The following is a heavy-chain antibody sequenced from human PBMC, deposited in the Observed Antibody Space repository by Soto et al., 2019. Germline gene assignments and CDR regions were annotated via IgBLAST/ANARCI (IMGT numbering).Heavy chain of an antibody. CDR3: ARLLGRTTGDYFDS. CDR2: LYDGGVQ. CDR1: GFIVAGNH. Sequence: PGGSLRLSCVASGFIVAGNHLSWVRQTPGKGLEWVAYLYDGGVQYHADSVKGRVTISRDSSTNTLFLQMNSLRADDTGRYYCARLLGRTTGDYFDSWGRGTLVPVSS. D-gene: IGHD2-8*02. J-gene: IGHJ4*02. V-gene: IGHV3-66*04.